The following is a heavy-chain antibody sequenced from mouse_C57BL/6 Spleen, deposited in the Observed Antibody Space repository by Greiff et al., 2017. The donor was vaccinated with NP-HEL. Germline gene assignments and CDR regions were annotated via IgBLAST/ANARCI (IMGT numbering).Heavy chain of an antibody. V-gene: IGHV5-4*01. CDR2: ISDGGSYT. CDR3: ARDGEYYYAIDY. CDR1: GFTFSSYA. Sequence: EVMLVESGGGLVKPGGSLKLSCAASGFTFSSYAMSWVRQTPEKRLEWVATISDGGSYTYYPDNVKGRFTISRDNAKNNLYLQMSHLKSEDTAMYYCARDGEYYYAIDYWGQGTSVTVSS. J-gene: IGHJ4*01.